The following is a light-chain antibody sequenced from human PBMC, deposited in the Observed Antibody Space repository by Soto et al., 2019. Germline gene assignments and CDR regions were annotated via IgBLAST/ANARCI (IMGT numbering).Light chain of an antibody. CDR1: QSVSSDY. CDR2: AAS. Sequence: EIVLTQSPGTLSLSPGERATLSCRASQSVSSDYLAWYQQKPGQAPRLLIYAASSRATGIPDRFSGSGPGTDFALTISSLEAEDFAVYYCQQRSDWPPTFGQGTKVDIK. CDR3: QQRSDWPPT. J-gene: IGKJ1*01. V-gene: IGKV3D-20*02.